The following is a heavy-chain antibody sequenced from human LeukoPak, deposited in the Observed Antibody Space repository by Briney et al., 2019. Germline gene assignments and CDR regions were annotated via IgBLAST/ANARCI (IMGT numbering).Heavy chain of an antibody. V-gene: IGHV1-24*01. Sequence: ASVKVSRKVPGYTFTELAMHWVRQAPGKGLEWMGSFDPEDGERIYAQKLQGRLIMTEDTYTDTAYLELSRLRSDDTAVYYCASRNVYKGYFDNWGQGTLVTVSS. CDR3: ASRNVYKGYFDN. CDR1: GYTFTELA. J-gene: IGHJ4*02. D-gene: IGHD5-24*01. CDR2: FDPEDGER.